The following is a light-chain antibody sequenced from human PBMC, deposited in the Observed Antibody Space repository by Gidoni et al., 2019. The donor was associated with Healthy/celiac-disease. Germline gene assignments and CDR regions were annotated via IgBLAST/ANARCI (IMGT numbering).Light chain of an antibody. CDR3: QAWDSSTMV. CDR2: QDS. V-gene: IGLV3-1*01. J-gene: IGLJ2*01. Sequence: SYELTHPLSVSVSPGQTASITCSGDNLGDKYACWYQQKPGQSPVLVIYQDSKRPSGIPERFSGSNSGNTATLTISGTQAMDEADYYCQAWDSSTMVFGGGTKLT. CDR1: NLGDKY.